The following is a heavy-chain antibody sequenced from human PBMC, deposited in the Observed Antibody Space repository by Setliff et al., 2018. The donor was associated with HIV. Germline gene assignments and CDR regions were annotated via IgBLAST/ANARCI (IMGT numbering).Heavy chain of an antibody. CDR1: GGSISSSNW. J-gene: IGHJ4*02. Sequence: PSETLSLTCAVSGGSISSSNWWRWVRQPPGKGLELMGEIYHGGSTNYNPSLKSRVTISVDKSKNQFSLKLASVTAADTAVYYCASGEPYYYDSTGYSGNYFDYWGQGTLVTVSS. D-gene: IGHD3-22*01. V-gene: IGHV4-4*02. CDR2: IYHGGST. CDR3: ASGEPYYYDSTGYSGNYFDY.